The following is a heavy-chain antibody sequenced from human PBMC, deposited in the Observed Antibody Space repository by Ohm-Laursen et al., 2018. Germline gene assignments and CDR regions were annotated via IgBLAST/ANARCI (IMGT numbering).Heavy chain of an antibody. CDR1: GYSFTANF. J-gene: IGHJ5*02. V-gene: IGHV1-2*02. D-gene: IGHD2-2*03. Sequence: GASVKVSCKASGYSFTANFMHWVRQAPGQGLEWMAWINTNTGGPNYAQNFQGRVTVTRDTSIYTVFMELSSLTSDDTAVYYCARGVGSSWFDPWGQGTLVTVSS. CDR3: ARGVGSSWFDP. CDR2: INTNTGGP.